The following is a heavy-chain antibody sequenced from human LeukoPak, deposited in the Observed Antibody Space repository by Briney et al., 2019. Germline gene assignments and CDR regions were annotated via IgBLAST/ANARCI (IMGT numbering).Heavy chain of an antibody. Sequence: ASVTVSCTASGYTFTGYYMHWVRQAPGQGLEWMGWINPNSGGTNYAQKFQGRVTMTRDTSISTAYMELSRLRSDDTAVYYCARNYVDIVATISGYWGQGTLVTVSS. CDR1: GYTFTGYY. CDR3: ARNYVDIVATISGY. CDR2: INPNSGGT. V-gene: IGHV1-2*02. J-gene: IGHJ4*02. D-gene: IGHD5-12*01.